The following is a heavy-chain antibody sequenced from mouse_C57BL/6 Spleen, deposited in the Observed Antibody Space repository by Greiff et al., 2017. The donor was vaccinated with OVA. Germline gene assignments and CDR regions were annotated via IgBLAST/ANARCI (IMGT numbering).Heavy chain of an antibody. CDR3: ARGDSNYYYFDY. V-gene: IGHV1-4*01. Sequence: QVHVKQSGAELARPGASVKMSCKASGYTFTSYTMHWVKQRPGQGLEWIGYINPSSGYTKYNQKFKDKATLTADKSSSTAYMQLSSLTSEDSAVYYCARGDSNYYYFDYWGQGTTLTVSS. D-gene: IGHD2-5*01. CDR2: INPSSGYT. CDR1: GYTFTSYT. J-gene: IGHJ2*01.